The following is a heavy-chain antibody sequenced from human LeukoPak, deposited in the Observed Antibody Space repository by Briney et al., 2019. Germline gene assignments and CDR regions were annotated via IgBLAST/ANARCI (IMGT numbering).Heavy chain of an antibody. Sequence: PGGCLRLSCVASGFTFSSHWMHWVRPGPRKGLVWVSRINSDGSSTSYADSVKGRFTISRDNAKNTLYLQMNSLRAEDTAVYYCARDRSLTFDYWGQGTPVTVSS. CDR3: ARDRSLTFDY. V-gene: IGHV3-74*01. CDR2: INSDGSST. J-gene: IGHJ4*02. D-gene: IGHD4/OR15-4a*01. CDR1: GFTFSSHW.